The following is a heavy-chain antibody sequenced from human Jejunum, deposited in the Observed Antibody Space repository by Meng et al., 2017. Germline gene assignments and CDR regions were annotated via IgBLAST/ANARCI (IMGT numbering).Heavy chain of an antibody. D-gene: IGHD1-1*01. J-gene: IGHJ3*01. CDR3: AKGSVNDGNGEFEF. CDR1: GFTFSSYA. CDR2: ISGRRNST. V-gene: IGHV3-23*01. Sequence: GESLKISCAASGFTFSSYAMTWVRQAPGKGLEWVSRISGRRNSTCYADSVKGRFTIFRDKSKNTLYLQMSSLRAEDTATYYCAKGSVNDGNGEFEFWGQGTMVTVSS.